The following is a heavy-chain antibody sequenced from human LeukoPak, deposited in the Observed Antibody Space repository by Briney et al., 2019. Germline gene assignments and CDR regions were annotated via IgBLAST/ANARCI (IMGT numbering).Heavy chain of an antibody. V-gene: IGHV4-39*07. J-gene: IGHJ4*02. Sequence: PSETLSLTCTVSGGSISSSSYYWGWIRQPPGKGLEWIGSIYYSGSTYYNPSLKSRVTISVDTSKNQFSLKLSSVTAADTAVYYCARDNSHGRYYYDSSGYYYRTGDYFDYWGQGTLVTVSS. D-gene: IGHD3-22*01. CDR1: GGSISSSSYY. CDR2: IYYSGST. CDR3: ARDNSHGRYYYDSSGYYYRTGDYFDY.